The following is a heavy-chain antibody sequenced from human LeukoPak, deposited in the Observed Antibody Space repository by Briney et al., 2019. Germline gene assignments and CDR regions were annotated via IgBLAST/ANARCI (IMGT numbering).Heavy chain of an antibody. D-gene: IGHD2-2*01. V-gene: IGHV3-23*01. CDR1: GFTFSIYA. CDR3: ATGCVGSPNCQTTGYDH. CDR2: ISDSGRNT. J-gene: IGHJ4*02. Sequence: PGGSLRLSCAASGFTFSIYAMNWVRQAPGKGLEWVSGISDSGRNTYYSDSVKGRFTISGDNSESTVYLQMNSLTAEDTAQYYCATGCVGSPNCQTTGYDHWGQGTLVTVSS.